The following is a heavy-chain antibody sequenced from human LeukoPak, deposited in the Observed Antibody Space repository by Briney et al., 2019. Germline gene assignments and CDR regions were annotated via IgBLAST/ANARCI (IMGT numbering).Heavy chain of an antibody. Sequence: PGGSLRLSCAASGFTFSSYWMSWVRQAPGKGLEWVANIKQDGSEKYYVDSVKCRFTISRDNAKNSLYLQMNSLRAEDTAVYYCASTCSSTSCYGFHYGMDVWGKGTTVTVSS. CDR2: IKQDGSEK. V-gene: IGHV3-7*03. CDR3: ASTCSSTSCYGFHYGMDV. D-gene: IGHD2-2*01. CDR1: GFTFSSYW. J-gene: IGHJ6*04.